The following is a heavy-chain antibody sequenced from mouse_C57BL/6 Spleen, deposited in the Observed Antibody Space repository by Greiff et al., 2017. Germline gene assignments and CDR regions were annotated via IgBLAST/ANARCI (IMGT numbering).Heavy chain of an antibody. CDR1: GFTIKDYY. Sequence: EVQLQQSGAELVRPGASVKLSCTASGFTIKDYYMHWVKQRPEQGLEWIGWIDPENGDTEYASKFQGKATITADTSSNTAYLQLSSLTSEDTAVYYCTRDYDLGYWGQGTTLTVSS. CDR3: TRDYDLGY. J-gene: IGHJ2*01. CDR2: IDPENGDT. D-gene: IGHD2-4*01. V-gene: IGHV14-4*01.